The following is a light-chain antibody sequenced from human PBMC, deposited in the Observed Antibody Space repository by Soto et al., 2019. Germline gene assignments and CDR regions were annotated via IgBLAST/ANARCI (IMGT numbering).Light chain of an antibody. CDR3: QQYDTFRVT. J-gene: IGKJ3*01. CDR2: DAS. Sequence: DIQMTQSPSSLSASVGDRVTITCEASQDISNYLNWYQQKPGKAPKLLIYDASNLETGDPSRFTGSESRTDFTLNISSLPSEDIATYYCQQYDTFRVTFCPGTKVDI. CDR1: QDISNY. V-gene: IGKV1-33*01.